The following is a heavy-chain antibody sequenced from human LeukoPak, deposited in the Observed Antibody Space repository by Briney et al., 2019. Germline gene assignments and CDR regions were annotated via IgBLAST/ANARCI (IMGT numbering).Heavy chain of an antibody. CDR1: GFTFSSYA. V-gene: IGHV3-23*01. CDR2: ISGSGGST. CDR3: AKTAEYYGSGNIDY. D-gene: IGHD3-10*01. J-gene: IGHJ4*02. Sequence: PGGSLRLSCAASGFTFSSYAMSWVRQAPGKGLEWVSAISGSGGSTYYADSVKGRFTISRDNSKNTLYLQMNSLRAEDTAIYYCAKTAEYYGSGNIDYWGQGTLVTVSS.